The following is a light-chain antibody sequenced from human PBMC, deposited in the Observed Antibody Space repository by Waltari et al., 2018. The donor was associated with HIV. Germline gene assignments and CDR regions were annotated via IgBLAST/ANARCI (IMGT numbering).Light chain of an antibody. CDR1: QNIDNY. CDR3: QQTYSGVT. Sequence: DVQVTQSPSSLSASVGDRVTITCRASQNIDNYLNWYQQKSGGAPKLLIYAASSLQNVVPSRCSARGSGTDFTLTISSVQPEDFAIYYCQQTYSGVTFGPGTQIDVK. V-gene: IGKV1-39*01. CDR2: AAS. J-gene: IGKJ3*01.